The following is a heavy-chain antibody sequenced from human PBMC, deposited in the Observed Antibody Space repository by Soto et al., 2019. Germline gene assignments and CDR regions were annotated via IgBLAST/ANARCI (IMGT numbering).Heavy chain of an antibody. V-gene: IGHV1-18*01. Sequence: GALVKVSCTDCGYTFTSYGISWVRQAPGQGLEWMGWISAYNGNTNYAQKLQGRVTMTTDTSTSTAYMELRSLRSDDTAVYYCARSDYDFWSGSVDIWGQGTMVTVSS. D-gene: IGHD3-3*01. CDR3: ARSDYDFWSGSVDI. J-gene: IGHJ3*02. CDR2: ISAYNGNT. CDR1: GYTFTSYG.